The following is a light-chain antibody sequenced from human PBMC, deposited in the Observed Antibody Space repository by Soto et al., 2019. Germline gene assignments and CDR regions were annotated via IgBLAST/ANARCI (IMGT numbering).Light chain of an antibody. Sequence: QSLLTHPPSASGTPGQRVTISCSGSSSNIGSNTVSWYQHLPGTAPKLLIYSNTQRPSGVPDRFSGSKSGTSASLAISGLQSEDEADYYCAAWDDTLNGLYVFRTGTKVTVL. J-gene: IGLJ1*01. V-gene: IGLV1-44*01. CDR3: AAWDDTLNGLYV. CDR2: SNT. CDR1: SSNIGSNT.